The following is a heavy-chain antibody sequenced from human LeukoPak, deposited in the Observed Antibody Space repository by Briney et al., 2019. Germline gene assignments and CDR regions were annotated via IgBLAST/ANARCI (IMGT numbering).Heavy chain of an antibody. CDR2: ISYDGTNK. J-gene: IGHJ4*02. D-gene: IGHD2-15*01. CDR1: GFTFSSYE. CDR3: ARVSGCSGGIGTSLKY. Sequence: GGSLRLSCAASGFTFSSYEMHWVRQAPGKGLEWVTLISYDGTNKYYADSVKGRFTVSRDNSNNTVFLQMHSLSAEDTAVYYCARVSGCSGGIGTSLKYWGQGTLVTVSS. V-gene: IGHV3-30*04.